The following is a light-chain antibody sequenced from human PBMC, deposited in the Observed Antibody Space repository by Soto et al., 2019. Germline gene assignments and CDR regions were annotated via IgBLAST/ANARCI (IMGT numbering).Light chain of an antibody. CDR1: SSDIGGYNF. J-gene: IGLJ1*01. CDR2: EVT. Sequence: QSALTQPASVSGSPGQSITISCTGTSSDIGGYNFVSWYQHHPGKAPKLMIYEVTKRPSGVPDRFSGSKSGNTASLTVSGLQADDEADYYCNSYVGSNNYVFGTGTKLTVL. V-gene: IGLV2-8*01. CDR3: NSYVGSNNYV.